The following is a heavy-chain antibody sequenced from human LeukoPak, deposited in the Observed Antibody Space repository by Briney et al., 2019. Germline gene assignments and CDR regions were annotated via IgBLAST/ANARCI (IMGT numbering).Heavy chain of an antibody. CDR2: TYQRSKWYN. CDR1: GDSVSRTSAA. D-gene: IGHD6-6*01. CDR3: ARAGGSSSGWLDP. J-gene: IGHJ5*02. Sequence: SQTLSLTCAISGDSVSRTSAAWIWIRQSPSRGLEWLGRTYQRSKWYNDSAVSVKGRISINPDTSKNELSLQLDSVTPEDTAVYYCARAGGSSSGWLDPWGQGILVTVSS. V-gene: IGHV6-1*01.